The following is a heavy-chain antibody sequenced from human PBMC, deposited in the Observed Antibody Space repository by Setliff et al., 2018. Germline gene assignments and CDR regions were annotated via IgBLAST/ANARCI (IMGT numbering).Heavy chain of an antibody. J-gene: IGHJ4*02. CDR2: IYHSGSI. CDR3: ASCRYQVPYDY. D-gene: IGHD2-2*01. V-gene: IGHV4-4*02. CDR1: GGSISSSNW. Sequence: PSETLSLTCTVSGGSISSSNWWTWVRQPPGKGLEWIGEIYHSGSINYNPSLKSRVTMSVDKSKNQFSLNLNSVTAADTGVYDCASCRYQVPYDYWGQGILVTVSS.